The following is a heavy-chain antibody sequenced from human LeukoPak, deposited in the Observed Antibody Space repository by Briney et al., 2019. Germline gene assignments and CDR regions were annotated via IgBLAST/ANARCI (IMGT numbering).Heavy chain of an antibody. CDR2: ISAYNGNT. V-gene: IGHV1-18*01. CDR3: ARQKAYDLLTAAGYYFDF. J-gene: IGHJ4*02. CDR1: GYTFTSYG. D-gene: IGHD3-9*01. Sequence: GASVKVSCKASGYTFTSYGISWVRQAPGQGLEWMGWISAYNGNTNYAQKFQGRVTMTRDTSISTAYMELSRLRSDDTAVYYCARQKAYDLLTAAGYYFDFWGQGTLVTVSS.